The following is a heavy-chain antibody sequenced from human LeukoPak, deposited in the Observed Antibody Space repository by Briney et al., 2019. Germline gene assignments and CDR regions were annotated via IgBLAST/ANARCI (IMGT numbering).Heavy chain of an antibody. CDR3: ARGRGLLWFGGNPSRYNWFDP. D-gene: IGHD3-10*01. Sequence: SETLSLTCAVYGGSFSGYYWSWIRQPPRKGLEWIGEINHSGSTNYNPSLKSRVTISVDTSKNQFSLKLSSVTAADTAVYYCARGRGLLWFGGNPSRYNWFDPWGQGTLVTVSS. J-gene: IGHJ5*02. CDR2: INHSGST. CDR1: GGSFSGYY. V-gene: IGHV4-34*01.